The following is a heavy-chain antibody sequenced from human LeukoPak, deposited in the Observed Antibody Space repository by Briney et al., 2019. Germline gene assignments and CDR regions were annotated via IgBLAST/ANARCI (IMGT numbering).Heavy chain of an antibody. CDR3: AKGIYSSGWSYFDY. CDR1: GFSVSTNY. Sequence: GGSLRLSCAASGFSVSTNYMSWVRQAPGKGLEWVSTLSGSGITTYYADSVKGRFTISRDNSKNTLYLQMNSLRAEDTAVYYCAKGIYSSGWSYFDYWGHGTLVTVSS. V-gene: IGHV3-23*01. D-gene: IGHD6-19*01. J-gene: IGHJ4*01. CDR2: LSGSGITT.